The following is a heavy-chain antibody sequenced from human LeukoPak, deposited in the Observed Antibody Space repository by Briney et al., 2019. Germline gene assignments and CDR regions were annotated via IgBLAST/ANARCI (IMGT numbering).Heavy chain of an antibody. CDR1: GGSFSGYY. J-gene: IGHJ3*01. CDR3: ARFPCSGDSCYFGIRAFDV. Sequence: SETQSLTCAIYGGSFSGYYWNWIRQSPGKGLEWIGEINHSGSTNYNPSLKSRVTISVDTSKNQFSLKLSSMTAADTAVYYCARFPCSGDSCYFGIRAFDVWGQGTMVTVSS. D-gene: IGHD2-15*01. CDR2: INHSGST. V-gene: IGHV4-34*01.